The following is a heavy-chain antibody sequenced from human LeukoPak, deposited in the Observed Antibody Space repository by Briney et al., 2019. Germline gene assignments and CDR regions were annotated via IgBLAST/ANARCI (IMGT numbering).Heavy chain of an antibody. Sequence: MSSGTLSLTCGVSGGSVTSTNWWTWVRQPSGKGLEWIGEVHLDGRTNYNPSLKSRLTMSVDLSENHISLKLTSVTAADTAVYYCAREGGFYRPLDYSGQGTLVTVSS. V-gene: IGHV4-4*02. CDR2: VHLDGRT. CDR3: AREGGFYRPLDY. J-gene: IGHJ4*02. D-gene: IGHD3-3*01. CDR1: GGSVTSTNW.